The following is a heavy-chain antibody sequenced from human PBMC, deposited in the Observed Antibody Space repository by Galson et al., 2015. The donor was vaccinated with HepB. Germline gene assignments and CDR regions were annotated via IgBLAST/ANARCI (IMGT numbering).Heavy chain of an antibody. V-gene: IGHV4-4*02. J-gene: IGHJ4*02. CDR3: ARGNYYVSGTYYKSANFDY. CDR2: IYHSGST. D-gene: IGHD3-10*01. CDR1: GGSISINYW. Sequence: SETLSLTCAVSGGSISINYWWTWVRQPPGKGLEWIGEIYHSGSTNYSPSLKSRLTVSVDKSKNQFSLKLSSVTAAATAVYYCARGNYYVSGTYYKSANFDYWGQGSLVTVSS.